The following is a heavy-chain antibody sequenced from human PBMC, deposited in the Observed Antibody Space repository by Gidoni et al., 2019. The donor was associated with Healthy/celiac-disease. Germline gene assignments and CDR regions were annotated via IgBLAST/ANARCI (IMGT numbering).Heavy chain of an antibody. CDR1: GVTFSSYA. D-gene: IGHD1-26*01. Sequence: EVQLLESGGGLVQPGGSLRLSCAASGVTFSSYAMIWVRQAPGKGLEWVSAISGSGGSTYYADAVKGRFTISRDNSKNTLYLQMNSLRAEDTAVYYCAKVATLGAARNWFDPWGQGTLVTVSS. J-gene: IGHJ5*02. CDR3: AKVATLGAARNWFDP. CDR2: ISGSGGST. V-gene: IGHV3-23*01.